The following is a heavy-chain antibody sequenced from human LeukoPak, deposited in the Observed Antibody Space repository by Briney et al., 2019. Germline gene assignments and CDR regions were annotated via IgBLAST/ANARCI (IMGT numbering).Heavy chain of an antibody. CDR1: GGSISSSSYY. V-gene: IGHV4-39*07. Sequence: PSETLSLTCTVSGGSISSSSYYWGWIRQPPGKGLEWIGSIYYSGSTYYNPSLKSRVTISVDKSKNQFSLKLSSVTAADTAVYYCARALEAQDSFDYWGQGTLVTVSS. D-gene: IGHD1-1*01. CDR3: ARALEAQDSFDY. J-gene: IGHJ4*02. CDR2: IYYSGST.